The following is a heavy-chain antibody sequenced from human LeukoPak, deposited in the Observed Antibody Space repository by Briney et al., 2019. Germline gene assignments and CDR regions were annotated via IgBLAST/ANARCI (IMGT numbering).Heavy chain of an antibody. CDR1: GYTFTSYD. CDR3: ARVDGSGSSYYFDY. Sequence: ASVKVSCKASGYTFTSYDINWVRQATGQGLEWMGWMNPNSGNTGYAQKFQGRVTITRNTSISTAYMELCSLRSEDTAVYYCARVDGSGSSYYFDYWGQGTLDTVSS. V-gene: IGHV1-8*03. D-gene: IGHD3-10*01. J-gene: IGHJ4*02. CDR2: MNPNSGNT.